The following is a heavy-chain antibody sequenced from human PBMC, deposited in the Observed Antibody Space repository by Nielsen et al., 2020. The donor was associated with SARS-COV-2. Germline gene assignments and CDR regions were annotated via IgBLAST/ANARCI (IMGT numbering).Heavy chain of an antibody. J-gene: IGHJ4*02. CDR2: IWFDGSDK. Sequence: GESLKISCAASGFTFNAYAMHWVRQAPGKGLEWVAVIWFDGSDKYYADFVKDRFTISRDNSKNTLYLQMNSLRAEDTAVYYCAIGSEWELADWGQGTLVTVSS. CDR3: AIGSEWELAD. D-gene: IGHD1-26*01. V-gene: IGHV3-33*01. CDR1: GFTFNAYA.